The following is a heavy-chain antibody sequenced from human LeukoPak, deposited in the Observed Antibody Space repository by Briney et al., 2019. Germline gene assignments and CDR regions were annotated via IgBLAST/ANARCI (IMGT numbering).Heavy chain of an antibody. CDR3: ARLLTGATPFDY. Sequence: GGSLRLSCAASGFTFSSYWMHWVRQAPGKGLVWVSRINSDGSSTSYADPVKGRFTISRDNAKNSLYLQMNSLRAEDTAVYYCARLLTGATPFDYWGQGTLVTVSS. D-gene: IGHD1-7*01. J-gene: IGHJ4*02. CDR1: GFTFSSYW. V-gene: IGHV3-74*01. CDR2: INSDGSST.